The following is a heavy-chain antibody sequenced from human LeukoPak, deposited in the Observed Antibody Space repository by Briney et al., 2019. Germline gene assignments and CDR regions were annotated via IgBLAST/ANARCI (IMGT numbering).Heavy chain of an antibody. CDR1: GFTFTHAW. Sequence: SAGSLRLSCEASGFTFTHAWMTWVRQAPGKGLEWVGRIKSKTDGGTTEYAATVKGRFTISRDDSKNTLFLQMDSLKTEDTAVYYCATFPSPWGQGTLVTVSS. CDR2: IKSKTDGGTT. V-gene: IGHV3-15*01. J-gene: IGHJ5*02. CDR3: ATFPSP.